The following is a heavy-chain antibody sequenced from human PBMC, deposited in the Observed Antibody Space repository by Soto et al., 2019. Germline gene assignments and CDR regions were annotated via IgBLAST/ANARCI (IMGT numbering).Heavy chain of an antibody. V-gene: IGHV3-7*01. J-gene: IGHJ6*03. D-gene: IGHD2-2*01. CDR3: ARDAVVPAAMYSPLYYYYYMDV. CDR2: IKQDGSEK. Sequence: GGSLRLSCAASGFTFSSYWMSWVRQAPGKGLEWVANIKQDGSEKYYVDSVKGRFTISRDNAKNSLYLQMNSLRAEDTAVYYCARDAVVPAAMYSPLYYYYYMDVWGKGTTVTVSS. CDR1: GFTFSSYW.